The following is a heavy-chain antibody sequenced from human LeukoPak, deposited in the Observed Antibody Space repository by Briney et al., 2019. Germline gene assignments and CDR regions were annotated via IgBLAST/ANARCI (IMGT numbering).Heavy chain of an antibody. D-gene: IGHD5-18*01. CDR2: IYYSGST. V-gene: IGHV4-39*07. J-gene: IGHJ4*02. CDR1: SFTSYW. CDR3: ARANRGYSYGYGLWYFDY. Sequence: SFTSYWIGWIRQPPGKGLEWIGSIYYSGSTYYNPSLKSRVTISVDTSKNQFSLKLSSVTAADTAVYYCARANRGYSYGYGLWYFDYWGQGTLVTVSS.